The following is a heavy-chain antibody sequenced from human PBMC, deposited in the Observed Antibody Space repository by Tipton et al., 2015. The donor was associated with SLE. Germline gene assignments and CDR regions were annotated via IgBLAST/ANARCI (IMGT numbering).Heavy chain of an antibody. V-gene: IGHV4-34*01. CDR3: ARGLGAYSSGWRYYYYYMDV. CDR1: GGSFSVDY. Sequence: LSLTCAVYGGSFSVDYWSYIRQPPGKGLEWIGEINHSGSTNYNPSLKSRVNMSVDTSKNQFSLRLNSVTVADTAVYYCARGLGAYSSGWRYYYYYMDVWGKGTTVTVSS. J-gene: IGHJ6*03. D-gene: IGHD6-19*01. CDR2: INHSGST.